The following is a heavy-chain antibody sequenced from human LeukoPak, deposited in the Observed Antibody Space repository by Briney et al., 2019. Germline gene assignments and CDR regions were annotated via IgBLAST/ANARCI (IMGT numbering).Heavy chain of an antibody. Sequence: GGSLRLSCAASGFTFDDYAMHWVRQAPGKGLEWVSLISWDGGSTYYADSVKGRFTISRDNAKNSLYLQMNSLRAEDTAVYYCTELGITMIGGVWGKGTTVTISS. D-gene: IGHD3-10*02. V-gene: IGHV3-43D*03. CDR3: TELGITMIGGV. J-gene: IGHJ6*04. CDR1: GFTFDDYA. CDR2: ISWDGGST.